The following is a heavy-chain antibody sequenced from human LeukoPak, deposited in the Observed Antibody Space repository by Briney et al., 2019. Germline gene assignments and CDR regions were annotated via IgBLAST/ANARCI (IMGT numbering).Heavy chain of an antibody. CDR3: AKDGLYYDGSEHVYYFDS. J-gene: IGHJ4*02. Sequence: GGSLRLSCAASGLTFSRSAMTWVRQGPGTGLEFVASIIYSGGATYYTDSVKGRLTISRGNSKNTLYLQMNSLRAEDTALYYCAKDGLYYDGSEHVYYFDSWGQGTLVTVYS. CDR1: GLTFSRSA. V-gene: IGHV3-23*01. CDR2: IIYSGGAT. D-gene: IGHD3-22*01.